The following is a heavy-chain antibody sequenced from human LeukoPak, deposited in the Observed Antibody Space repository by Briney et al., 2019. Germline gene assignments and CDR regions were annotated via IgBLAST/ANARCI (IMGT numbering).Heavy chain of an antibody. Sequence: PSETLSLTCTVSGGSISSGDYYWSWIRQPPGKGLEWIGYIYYSGSTYYNPSLKSRVTISVDTSKNQFSLKLSSVTAADTAVYYCARKGGSGDYSENWGQGTLVTVSS. J-gene: IGHJ4*02. CDR3: ARKGGSGDYSEN. V-gene: IGHV4-30-4*01. D-gene: IGHD4-17*01. CDR2: IYYSGST. CDR1: GGSISSGDYY.